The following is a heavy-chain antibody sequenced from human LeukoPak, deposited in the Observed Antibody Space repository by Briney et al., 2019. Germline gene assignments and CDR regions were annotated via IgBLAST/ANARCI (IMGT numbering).Heavy chain of an antibody. CDR2: IYHSGST. CDR3: AREEDIVVVPAAKDSSWFDP. J-gene: IGHJ5*02. Sequence: SETLSLTCTVSGYSISSGYYWGWIRQPPGKGLEWIGSIYHSGSTYYNPSLKSRVTISVDTSKNQFSLKLSSVTAADTAVYYCAREEDIVVVPAAKDSSWFDPWGQGTLVTVSS. V-gene: IGHV4-38-2*02. D-gene: IGHD2-2*01. CDR1: GYSISSGYY.